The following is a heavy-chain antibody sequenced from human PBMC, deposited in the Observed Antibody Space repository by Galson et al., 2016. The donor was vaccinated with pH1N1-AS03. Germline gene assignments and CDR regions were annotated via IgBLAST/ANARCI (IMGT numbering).Heavy chain of an antibody. D-gene: IGHD4-17*01. CDR3: ARSDYGDYVDY. CDR1: GYTFTSYA. V-gene: IGHV1-3*01. Sequence: QSGAEVKKPGASVKVSCKASGYTFTSYAMHWVRQAPGQGLEWMGWINAGNGDTKYSQKFQGRVTITRDTSASMAYMGLSSLRSEDTAVYYCARSDYGDYVDYWGQGTLATVSS. CDR2: INAGNGDT. J-gene: IGHJ4*02.